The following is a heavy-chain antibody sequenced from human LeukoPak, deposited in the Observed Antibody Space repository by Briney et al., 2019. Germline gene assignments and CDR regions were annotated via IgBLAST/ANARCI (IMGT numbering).Heavy chain of an antibody. CDR1: GFTFSSYS. D-gene: IGHD6-19*01. Sequence: GGSLRLSCAASGFTFSSYSMNWVRQAPGKGLEWVSSISSSSSYIYYADSVKGRFTISRDNAKNSLYLQMNSLRAEDTAVYYRARSGIAVAGHDYWGQGTLVTVSS. CDR2: ISSSSSYI. CDR3: ARSGIAVAGHDY. J-gene: IGHJ4*02. V-gene: IGHV3-21*01.